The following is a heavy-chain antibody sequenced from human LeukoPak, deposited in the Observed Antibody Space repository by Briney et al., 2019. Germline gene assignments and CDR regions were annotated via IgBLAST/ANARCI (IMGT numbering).Heavy chain of an antibody. D-gene: IGHD2-8*02. V-gene: IGHV3-43*01. J-gene: IGHJ4*02. CDR1: GFAFGHYT. Sequence: GGSLRLSCAASGFAFGHYTMHWVRQAPGKGLEWVSLISWDGGNTYYADSVKGRFTISRDNNKNSLYLQMNSLRAEDTAIYYCATYRQVLLPFESWGQGTLVTVSS. CDR2: ISWDGGNT. CDR3: ATYRQVLLPFES.